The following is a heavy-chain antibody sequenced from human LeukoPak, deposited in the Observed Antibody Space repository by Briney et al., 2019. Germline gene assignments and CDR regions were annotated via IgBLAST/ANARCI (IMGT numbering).Heavy chain of an antibody. D-gene: IGHD3-10*01. CDR2: INPNSGGT. CDR3: ARVPATTWPTWFVGSQYYYYMDV. Sequence: ASVKVSCKASGYTFTGYYMHWVRQAPGQGLEWMGWINPNSGGTNYAQKFQGRVTMTRDTSISTAYMELSRLRSDDTAVYYCARVPATTWPTWFVGSQYYYYMDVWGKGTTVTVSS. V-gene: IGHV1-2*02. J-gene: IGHJ6*03. CDR1: GYTFTGYY.